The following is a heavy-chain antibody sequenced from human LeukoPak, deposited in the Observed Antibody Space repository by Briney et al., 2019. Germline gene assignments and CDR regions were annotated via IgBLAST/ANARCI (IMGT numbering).Heavy chain of an antibody. D-gene: IGHD1/OR15-1a*01. CDR3: ARASVEHSIVAGDYFDY. CDR2: ISQSAIA. J-gene: IGHJ4*02. Sequence: NASETLSLTCAVSGYSINNAHYWAWIRQPPGKGLEWIGSISQSAIASYNPSLKSRVTISLDTSNNHFSLDLRSVTAADTAVYFCARASVEHSIVAGDYFDYWGQGTLVTVSS. V-gene: IGHV4-38-2*01. CDR1: GYSINNAHY.